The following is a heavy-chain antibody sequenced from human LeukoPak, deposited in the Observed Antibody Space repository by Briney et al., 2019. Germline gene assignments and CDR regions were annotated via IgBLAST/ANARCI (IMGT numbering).Heavy chain of an antibody. CDR1: GGTFSSYA. V-gene: IGHV1-69*04. CDR2: IIPIFGIA. CDR3: ARGRTHYYDSSGYVAWFDP. J-gene: IGHJ5*02. Sequence: SVKVSCKASGGTFSSYAISWVRQAPGQGLEWMGRIIPIFGIANYAQKFQGRVMITADKSTSTAYMELSSLRSEDTAVYYCARGRTHYYDSSGYVAWFDPWGQGTLVTVSS. D-gene: IGHD3-22*01.